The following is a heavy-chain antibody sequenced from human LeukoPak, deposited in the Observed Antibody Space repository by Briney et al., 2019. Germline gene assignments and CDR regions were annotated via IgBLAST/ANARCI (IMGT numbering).Heavy chain of an antibody. CDR3: ARDNDEAYCGGDCYSNYGMDV. V-gene: IGHV1-2*02. J-gene: IGHJ6*02. CDR2: INPNSGGT. CDR1: GYTFTGYY. Sequence: ASVKVSCKASGYTFTGYYMHWVRQAPGQGLEWMGWINPNSGGTNYAQKFQGRVTMTRDTSISTAYMELSRLRSDDTAVYYCARDNDEAYCGGDCYSNYGMDVWGQGTTVTVSS. D-gene: IGHD2-21*02.